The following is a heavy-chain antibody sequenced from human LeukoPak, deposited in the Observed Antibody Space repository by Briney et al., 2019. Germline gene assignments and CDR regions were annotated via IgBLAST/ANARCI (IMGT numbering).Heavy chain of an antibody. V-gene: IGHV4-34*01. Sequence: SETLSLTCTVSGGSISSYYWSWIRQPAGKGLEWIGEINHSGSTSYNPSLKSRVTISVDTSKNQFSLKLSSVTAADTAVYYCARPIVGATDFDYWGQGTLVTVSS. CDR2: INHSGST. CDR3: ARPIVGATDFDY. CDR1: GGSISSYY. J-gene: IGHJ4*02. D-gene: IGHD1-26*01.